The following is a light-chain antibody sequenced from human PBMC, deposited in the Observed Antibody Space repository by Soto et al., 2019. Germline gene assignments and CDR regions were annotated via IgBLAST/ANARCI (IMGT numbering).Light chain of an antibody. Sequence: QLVLTQPPSASGTPGQRVSISCSGGSSNIGAGYDLHWYQQVPGTAPKLLIYDDNNRPSGVPDRFSGSKSGTSASLAITGLQAEDEADYYCQSYDSSLSGYVFGTGTKLTVL. V-gene: IGLV1-40*01. J-gene: IGLJ1*01. CDR2: DDN. CDR3: QSYDSSLSGYV. CDR1: SSNIGAGYD.